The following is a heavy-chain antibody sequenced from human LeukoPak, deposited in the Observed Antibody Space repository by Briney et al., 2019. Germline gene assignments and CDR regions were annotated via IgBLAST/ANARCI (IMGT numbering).Heavy chain of an antibody. J-gene: IGHJ4*02. Sequence: PSETLSLTCNVSGGSISSYYWSWIRQPPGKGLEWIGYIYYSGSTNYNPSLESRVTMSVDTYKSQFSLKLTSVTAADTAVYFCARHSSLGHFDFWGQGTLVTVSS. CDR1: GGSISSYY. CDR3: ARHSSLGHFDF. CDR2: IYYSGST. V-gene: IGHV4-59*08.